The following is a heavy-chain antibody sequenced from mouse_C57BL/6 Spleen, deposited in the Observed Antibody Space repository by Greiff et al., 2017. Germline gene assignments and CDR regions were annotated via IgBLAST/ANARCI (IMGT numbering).Heavy chain of an antibody. CDR2: ISSGSSTI. CDR1: GFTFSDYG. CDR3: ARPGHRRDAMDY. V-gene: IGHV5-17*01. J-gene: IGHJ4*01. Sequence: EVKLVESGGGLVKPGGSLKLSCEASGFTFSDYGMHWVRQAPEKGLEWVAYISSGSSTIYYADTVKGRFTISRDNAKNTLFMQMTSLRSEDTAMYYWARPGHRRDAMDYWGQGTSVTVSS.